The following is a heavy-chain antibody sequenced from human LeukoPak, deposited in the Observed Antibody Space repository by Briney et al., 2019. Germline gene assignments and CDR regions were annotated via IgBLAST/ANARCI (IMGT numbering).Heavy chain of an antibody. CDR3: ARLDSSGYYASSYFDY. J-gene: IGHJ4*02. CDR2: IYYSGST. D-gene: IGHD3-22*01. V-gene: IGHV4-39*01. CDR1: GGSISSSSYY. Sequence: PSETLSLTCTVSGGSISSSSYYWRWIRQPPGKGLEWIGSIYYSGSTYYNPSLKSRVTISVDTSKNQFSLKLSSVTAADTAVYYCARLDSSGYYASSYFDYWGQGTLVTVSS.